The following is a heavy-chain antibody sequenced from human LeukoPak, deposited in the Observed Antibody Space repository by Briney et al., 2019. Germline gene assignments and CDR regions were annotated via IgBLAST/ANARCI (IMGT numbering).Heavy chain of an antibody. CDR1: GFTFSSYA. Sequence: GGSLRLSCAASGFTFSSYAMHWVRQAPGKGLEWVAVISYDGSNKYYADSVKGRFTISRDNSKNTLYLQMNSLRAEDTAVYYCARAPDYDFWSGYFLYYYYYMDVWGKGTTVTVSS. CDR3: ARAPDYDFWSGYFLYYYYYMDV. V-gene: IGHV3-30*04. J-gene: IGHJ6*03. D-gene: IGHD3-3*01. CDR2: ISYDGSNK.